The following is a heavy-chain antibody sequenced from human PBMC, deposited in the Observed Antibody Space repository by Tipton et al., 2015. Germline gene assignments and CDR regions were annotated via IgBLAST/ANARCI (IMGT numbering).Heavy chain of an antibody. CDR3: ARAVAGTFDY. D-gene: IGHD6-19*01. V-gene: IGHV4-61*01. CDR1: GGSVSRGSYY. J-gene: IGHJ4*02. CDR2: IYYSGTT. Sequence: TLSLTCTVSGGSVSRGSYYWSWIRQPPGKGLEWIGYIYYSGTTNYNPSLKSRVTVSADTSKNQFSLKMTSVTAADTAVYYCARAVAGTFDYWGQGTLVTVSS.